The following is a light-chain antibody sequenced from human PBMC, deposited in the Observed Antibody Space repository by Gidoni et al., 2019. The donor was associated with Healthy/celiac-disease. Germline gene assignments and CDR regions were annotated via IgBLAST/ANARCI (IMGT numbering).Light chain of an antibody. V-gene: IGLV7-43*01. CDR2: STN. CDR1: TGAVTSGFY. Sequence: QTVVTQESSLTVSPGGTVTLTCASSTGAVTSGFYPHWLQQKPGQAPRALIYSTNNKHSWTPARFSGSLLGGKAALTLSGVQPEDEAEYYCLLYYGGAWVFGGGTKLTVL. CDR3: LLYYGGAWV. J-gene: IGLJ3*02.